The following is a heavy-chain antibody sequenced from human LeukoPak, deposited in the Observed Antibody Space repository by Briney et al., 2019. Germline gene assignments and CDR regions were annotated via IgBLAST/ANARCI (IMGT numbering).Heavy chain of an antibody. V-gene: IGHV3-66*01. Sequence: PGGSLRLSCAASGFTVSSNYMNWVRQAPGKGLEWVSLISGGGDKHYVDSAKGRFTISGDNSKNTVYFQMNSLRAEDTAVYYCAKGITVGTLWAFDIWGQGTMVTVSS. J-gene: IGHJ3*02. D-gene: IGHD3-10*01. CDR3: AKGITVGTLWAFDI. CDR2: ISGGGDK. CDR1: GFTVSSNY.